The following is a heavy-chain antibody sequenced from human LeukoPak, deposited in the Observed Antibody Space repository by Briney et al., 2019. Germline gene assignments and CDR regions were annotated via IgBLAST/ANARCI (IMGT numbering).Heavy chain of an antibody. CDR3: VRASRSAAADFDY. V-gene: IGHV3-13*01. CDR2: IGIAGDT. Sequence: PGGPLSLSCAASGFTFSSYDFHWARHPQGKGLEGASGIGIAGDTYHVGSVKGRFAISRENAKNSLYLQMNSLRAGDTAVYYCVRASRSAAADFDYWGQGTLVTVSS. J-gene: IGHJ4*02. D-gene: IGHD6-13*01. CDR1: GFTFSSYD.